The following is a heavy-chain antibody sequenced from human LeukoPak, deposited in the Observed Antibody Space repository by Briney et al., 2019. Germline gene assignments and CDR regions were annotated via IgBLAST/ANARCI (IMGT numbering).Heavy chain of an antibody. D-gene: IGHD1-26*01. CDR2: INPNGGSA. V-gene: IGHV1-46*01. CDR3: ARDLVGGRII. J-gene: IGHJ4*02. CDR1: GYTFTSYY. Sequence: ASVKVSCKASGYTFTSYYMHWVRQAPGQGLEWMGIINPNGGSASYAQKFQGRVTMTRDTSTSTVYMELSSLRSEDTAVYYCARDLVGGRIIRGQGTLVTVSS.